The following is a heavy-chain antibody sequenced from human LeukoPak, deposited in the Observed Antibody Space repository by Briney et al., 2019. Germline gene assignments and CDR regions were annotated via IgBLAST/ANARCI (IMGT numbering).Heavy chain of an antibody. CDR3: ARVTPGGVGSFDY. J-gene: IGHJ4*02. Sequence: GGSLRLSCAASGFTFSRYWMSWVRRAPGKGLEWVADINQGGSEKFYMDSVKGRFTISRDNAKNSLYLQMNSLRAEDTAVYYCARVTPGGVGSFDYWGQGTLVTVSS. CDR1: GFTFSRYW. V-gene: IGHV3-7*01. D-gene: IGHD3-16*01. CDR2: INQGGSEK.